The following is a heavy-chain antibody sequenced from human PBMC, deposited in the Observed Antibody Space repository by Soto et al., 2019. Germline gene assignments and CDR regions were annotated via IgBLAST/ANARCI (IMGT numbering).Heavy chain of an antibody. D-gene: IGHD3-16*01. CDR3: ASMELWGSYSDAFDI. CDR1: GFTFSSYA. CDR2: ISGSGGST. Sequence: GGSLRLSCAASGFTFSSYAMSWVRQAPGKGLEWVSAISGSGGSTYYADSVKGRFTISRDNSKNTLYLQMNSRRAEDTAVYYCASMELWGSYSDAFDIWGQGTMVTVSS. V-gene: IGHV3-23*01. J-gene: IGHJ3*02.